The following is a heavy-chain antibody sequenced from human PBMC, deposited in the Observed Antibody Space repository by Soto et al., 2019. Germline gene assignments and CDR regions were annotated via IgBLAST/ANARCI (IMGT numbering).Heavy chain of an antibody. Sequence: PSETLSLTCTVSGGSISSYYWSWIRQPPGKGLEWIGYIYYSGSTNYNPSLKSRVTISVDTSKNQFSLKLSSVTAADTAVYYCARLITGTTTPWFDPWGQGTLVTVSS. D-gene: IGHD1-7*01. CDR3: ARLITGTTTPWFDP. V-gene: IGHV4-59*08. J-gene: IGHJ5*02. CDR2: IYYSGST. CDR1: GGSISSYY.